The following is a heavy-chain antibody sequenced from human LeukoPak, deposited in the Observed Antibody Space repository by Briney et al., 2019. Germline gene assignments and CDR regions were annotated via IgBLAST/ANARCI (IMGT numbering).Heavy chain of an antibody. V-gene: IGHV4-34*01. J-gene: IGHJ4*02. CDR3: ARETGGWDPRGFDY. CDR1: GGSFSGCY. D-gene: IGHD6-19*01. Sequence: SETLSLTCAVYGGSFSGCYWSWIRQPPGKGLEWIGEINHSGSTNYNPSLKSRVTISVDTSKNQFSLKLSSVTAADTAVYYCARETGGWDPRGFDYWGQGTLVTVSS. CDR2: INHSGST.